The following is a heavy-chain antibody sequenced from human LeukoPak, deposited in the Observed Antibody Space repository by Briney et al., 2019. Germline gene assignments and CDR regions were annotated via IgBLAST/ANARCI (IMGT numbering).Heavy chain of an antibody. D-gene: IGHD6-19*01. CDR3: ARAPRLSSGWEFDY. CDR1: GLTFSSYG. V-gene: IGHV3-33*01. Sequence: GGSLRLSCAASGLTFSSYGMHWVRQAPGKGLEWVAVIWYDGSNKYYADSVKGRFTISRDNSKNTLYLQMNSLRAEDTAVYYCARAPRLSSGWEFDYWGQGTLVTVSS. J-gene: IGHJ4*02. CDR2: IWYDGSNK.